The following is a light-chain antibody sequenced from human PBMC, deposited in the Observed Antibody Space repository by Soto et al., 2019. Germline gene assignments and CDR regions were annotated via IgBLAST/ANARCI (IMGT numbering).Light chain of an antibody. CDR1: SSDVGGYNY. Sequence: QSVLTQPASVSGSPGQSITISCTGTSSDVGGYNYVSWYQQHPGRAPQLMIYDVSHRPSGVSNRFSGSRSGNTASLTISGLQAEDEADYYCSSYATSTTVLFGGGTKLTV. CDR2: DVS. CDR3: SSYATSTTVL. J-gene: IGLJ2*01. V-gene: IGLV2-14*03.